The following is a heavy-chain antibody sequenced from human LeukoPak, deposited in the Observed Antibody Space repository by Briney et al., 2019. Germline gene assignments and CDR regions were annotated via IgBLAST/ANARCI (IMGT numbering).Heavy chain of an antibody. CDR1: GYTFTGYY. CDR3: ARKQPSFGVVIMPLLFDY. Sequence: ASVTVSRKASGYTFTGYYMHWVRQAPAQGLEWMGWINLNSGGTNYEHQFQGRGTLTRGTANSTAYMELNMMRSDDTAVLYCARKQPSFGVVIMPLLFDYWGQGTLVTVSS. D-gene: IGHD3-3*01. CDR2: INLNSGGT. J-gene: IGHJ4*02. V-gene: IGHV1-2*02.